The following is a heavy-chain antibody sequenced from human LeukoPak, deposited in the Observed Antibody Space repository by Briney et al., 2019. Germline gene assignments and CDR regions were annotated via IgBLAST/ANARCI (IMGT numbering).Heavy chain of an antibody. CDR1: GFTFSSYG. CDR2: ISYDGSNK. CDR3: AKDAYFDWLSPGREFDP. V-gene: IGHV3-30*18. J-gene: IGHJ5*02. D-gene: IGHD3-9*01. Sequence: GGSLRLSCAASGFTFSSYGMRWVRRAPGKGLEWVAVISYDGSNKYYADSVKGRFTISRDNSKNTLYLQMNSLRAEDTAVYYCAKDAYFDWLSPGREFDPWGQGTLVTVSS.